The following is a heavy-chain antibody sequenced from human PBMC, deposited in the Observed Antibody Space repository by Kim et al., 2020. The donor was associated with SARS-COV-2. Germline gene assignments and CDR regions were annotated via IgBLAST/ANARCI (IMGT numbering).Heavy chain of an antibody. CDR3: AHPPRDGYPFYFDS. Sequence: GGSLRLSCAASGFTFSSSAMSWVRQAPGKGLEWVALIRRSGDSTYYADSVKGRFTISRDDSKNTLYLQMNSLRAEDTAVYYCAHPPRDGYPFYFDSWGQGTLVTVSS. CDR1: GFTFSSSA. CDR2: IRRSGDST. J-gene: IGHJ4*02. D-gene: IGHD5-12*01. V-gene: IGHV3-23*01.